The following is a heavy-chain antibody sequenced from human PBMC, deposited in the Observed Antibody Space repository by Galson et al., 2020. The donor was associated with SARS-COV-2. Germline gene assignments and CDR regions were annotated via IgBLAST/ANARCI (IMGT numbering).Heavy chain of an antibody. CDR3: AGEGERKCGPTCRRQDWFDP. V-gene: IGHV4-61*02. CDR1: GGSISSGSYY. D-gene: IGHD3-16*01. Sequence: ETSETLSLTCTVSGGSISSGSYYWSRIRQPAGKGPEWIGRMYSSESMGLEWIGYSSGSTSYNPSLKSRVTISIDTFKNQFSLRLTSVTAADTAVYYCAGEGERKCGPTCRRQDWFDPWGQGTLVTVSS. CDR2: MYSSESMGLEWIGYSSGST. J-gene: IGHJ5*02.